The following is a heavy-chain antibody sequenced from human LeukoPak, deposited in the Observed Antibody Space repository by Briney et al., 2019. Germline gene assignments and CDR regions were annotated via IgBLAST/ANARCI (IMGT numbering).Heavy chain of an antibody. CDR1: GYTFTGYY. CDR2: INPNSGGT. J-gene: IGHJ6*03. Sequence: GASVKVSCKASGYTFTGYYMHWVRQAPGQGLEWMGWINPNSGGTNYAQKFQGRVTMTRDTSISTAYMELSRLRSDDTAVYYCARGWMSSSWGKPSYYYYYMDVWGKGTTVTVSS. V-gene: IGHV1-2*02. CDR3: ARGWMSSSWGKPSYYYYYMDV. D-gene: IGHD6-13*01.